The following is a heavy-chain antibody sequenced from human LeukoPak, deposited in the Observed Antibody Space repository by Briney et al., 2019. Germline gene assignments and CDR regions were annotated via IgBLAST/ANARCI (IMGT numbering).Heavy chain of an antibody. D-gene: IGHD1-26*01. Sequence: PGGSLRLSCAASGFTFSSYAMHWVRQAPGKGLEWVAVISYDGSNKYYADSVKGRFTISRDNSKNTLYLQMNSLRAEDTAVYYCAKDLRYSGSLRAMDYWGQGTLVTVSS. J-gene: IGHJ4*02. CDR1: GFTFSSYA. CDR2: ISYDGSNK. V-gene: IGHV3-30*04. CDR3: AKDLRYSGSLRAMDY.